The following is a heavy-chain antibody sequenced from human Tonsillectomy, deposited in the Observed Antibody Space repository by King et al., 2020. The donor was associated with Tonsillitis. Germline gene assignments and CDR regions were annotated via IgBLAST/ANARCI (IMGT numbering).Heavy chain of an antibody. CDR2: IWYDGDIK. J-gene: IGHJ6*03. CDR1: GFTFSSYG. Sequence: VQLVESGGGVVQPGRSLRLSCAASGFTFSSYGMHWVRQAPGKGLEWVAVIWYDGDIKYYADSVKGRFIISRDNSKNTLYLQMNSLRAEDTAVYYCARDGTAYYYMDVWGKGTTVTVSS. D-gene: IGHD2-8*02. V-gene: IGHV3-33*08. CDR3: ARDGTAYYYMDV.